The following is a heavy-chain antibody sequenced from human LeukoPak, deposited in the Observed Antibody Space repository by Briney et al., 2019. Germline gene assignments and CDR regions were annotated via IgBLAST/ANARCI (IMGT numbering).Heavy chain of an antibody. J-gene: IGHJ6*02. Sequence: GGSLRLSCAASGFTFSIYAMSWVRQAPGKGLEWVSAISGSGGSTYYADSVKGRFTISRDNSKNTLYLQMNSLRAEDTAVYYCAKVVVPAAIYYYYGMDVWGQGTTVTVSS. CDR2: ISGSGGST. V-gene: IGHV3-23*01. CDR3: AKVVVPAAIYYYYGMDV. D-gene: IGHD2-2*01. CDR1: GFTFSIYA.